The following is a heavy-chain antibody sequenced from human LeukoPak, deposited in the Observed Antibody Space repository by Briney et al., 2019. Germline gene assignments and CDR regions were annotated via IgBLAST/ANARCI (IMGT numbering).Heavy chain of an antibody. D-gene: IGHD5-18*01. J-gene: IGHJ4*02. V-gene: IGHV3-48*03. CDR1: GFTFSSYE. Sequence: PGGSLRLSCAASGFTFSSYEMNWVRQAPGKGLEWVSYISSSGSTIYYADSVKGRFTISRDNAKNSLYLQMNSLRAEDTAVYYCAREGDMVTGDYFDYWGQGTLATVSS. CDR3: AREGDMVTGDYFDY. CDR2: ISSSGSTI.